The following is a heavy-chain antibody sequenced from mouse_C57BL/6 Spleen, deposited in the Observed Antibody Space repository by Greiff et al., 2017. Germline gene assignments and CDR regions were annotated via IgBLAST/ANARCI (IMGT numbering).Heavy chain of an antibody. Sequence: QVQLKESGPELVKPGASVKISCKASGYAFSSSWMNWVKQRPGKGLEWIGRIYPGDGDTNYNGKFKGKATLTADKSSSTAYMQLSSLTSEDSAVYFCARYYYGSSLWYFDVWGTGTTVTVSS. V-gene: IGHV1-82*01. CDR1: GYAFSSSW. CDR2: IYPGDGDT. J-gene: IGHJ1*03. CDR3: ARYYYGSSLWYFDV. D-gene: IGHD1-1*01.